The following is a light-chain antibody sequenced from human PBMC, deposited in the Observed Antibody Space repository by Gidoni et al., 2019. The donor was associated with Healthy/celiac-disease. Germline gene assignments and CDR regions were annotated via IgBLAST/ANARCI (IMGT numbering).Light chain of an antibody. CDR3: CSYAGSSYVV. V-gene: IGLV2-11*01. CDR1: SSDVGGYNY. J-gene: IGLJ2*01. CDR2: DVS. Sequence: QSALTQPRSVSGSPGQSVTISCTGTSSDVGGYNYVSWYQQHPGKAPKLMIDDVSKRPSGVPDRFSGSKSGNTASLTISGLQAEDEADYNCCSYAGSSYVVFGGGTKLTVL.